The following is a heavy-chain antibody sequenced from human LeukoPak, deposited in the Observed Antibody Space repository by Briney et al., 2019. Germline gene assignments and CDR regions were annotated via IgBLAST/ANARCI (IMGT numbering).Heavy chain of an antibody. D-gene: IGHD2-21*02. Sequence: SGTLSLTCAVSGGSISSSNWWSWVRQPPGKGLAWIGEIYHSGSTNYNPSLKSRVTISVDKSKNQFSLKLSSVTAADTAVYYCARGVVTAHLGYYMDVWGKGTTVTVSS. CDR3: ARGVVTAHLGYYMDV. CDR1: GGSISSSNW. V-gene: IGHV4-4*02. J-gene: IGHJ6*03. CDR2: IYHSGST.